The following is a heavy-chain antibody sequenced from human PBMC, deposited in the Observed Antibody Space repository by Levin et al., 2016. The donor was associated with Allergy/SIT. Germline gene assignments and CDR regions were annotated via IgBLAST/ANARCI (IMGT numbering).Heavy chain of an antibody. Sequence: PGKGLEWIGYIYYSGSTNYNPSLKSRVTISVDTSKNQFSLKLSSVTAADTAVYYCARDGTVTHFDYWGQGTLVTVSS. CDR2: IYYSGST. D-gene: IGHD4-17*01. J-gene: IGHJ4*02. V-gene: IGHV4-59*13. CDR3: ARDGTVTHFDY.